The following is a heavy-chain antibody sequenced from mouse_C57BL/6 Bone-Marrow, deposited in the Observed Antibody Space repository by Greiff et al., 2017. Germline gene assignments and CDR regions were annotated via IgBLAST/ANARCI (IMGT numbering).Heavy chain of an antibody. CDR3: ARDGNPFAY. CDR1: GFTFSSYG. V-gene: IGHV5-6*01. J-gene: IGHJ3*01. D-gene: IGHD2-1*01. Sequence: EVQGVESGGDLVKPGGSLKLSCAASGFTFSSYGMSWVRQTPDKRLEWVATISSGGSYTYYPDSVKGRFTISRDNAKNTLYLQMSSLKSEDTAMYDCARDGNPFAYWGQGTLVTVSA. CDR2: ISSGGSYT.